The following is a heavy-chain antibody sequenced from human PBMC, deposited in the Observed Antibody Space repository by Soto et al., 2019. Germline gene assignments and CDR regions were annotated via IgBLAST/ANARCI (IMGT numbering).Heavy chain of an antibody. CDR1: GGSISSSSYY. CDR2: IYYSGST. D-gene: IGHD3-22*01. J-gene: IGHJ6*02. Sequence: SETLSLTCTVSGGSISSSSYYWGWIRQPPGKGLEWIGSIYYSGSTNYNPSLKSRVTISVDTSKNQFSLKLSSVTAADTAVYYCARDDYYDSSGHYGMDVWGQGTTVTVS. CDR3: ARDDYYDSSGHYGMDV. V-gene: IGHV4-39*07.